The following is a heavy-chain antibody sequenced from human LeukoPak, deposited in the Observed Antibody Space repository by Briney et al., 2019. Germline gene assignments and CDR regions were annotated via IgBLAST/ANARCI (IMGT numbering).Heavy chain of an antibody. V-gene: IGHV4-4*07. CDR3: ARGLDYYGSGSYEDYFDY. CDR1: GGSISSYY. J-gene: IGHJ4*02. Sequence: SETLSLTCTVSGGSISSYYWSWIRQPAGKGLEWIGRIYTSGSTNYNPSLKSRVTMSVDTSKNQFSLKLSSVTAADTAVYYRARGLDYYGSGSYEDYFDYWGQGTLVTVSS. D-gene: IGHD3-10*01. CDR2: IYTSGST.